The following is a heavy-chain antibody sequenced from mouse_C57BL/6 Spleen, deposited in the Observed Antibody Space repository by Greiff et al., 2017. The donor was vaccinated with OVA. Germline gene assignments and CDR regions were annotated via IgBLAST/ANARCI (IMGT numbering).Heavy chain of an antibody. V-gene: IGHV5-17*01. CDR3: ARFQLGHWYFDV. Sequence: EVMLVESGGGLVKPGGSLKLSCAASGFTFSDYGMHWVRQAPEKGLEWVAYISSGSSTIYYADTVKGRFTISRDNAKNTPFLQMTSLRSEDTAVYYCARFQLGHWYFDVWGTGTTVTVSS. J-gene: IGHJ1*03. CDR2: ISSGSSTI. CDR1: GFTFSDYG. D-gene: IGHD4-1*02.